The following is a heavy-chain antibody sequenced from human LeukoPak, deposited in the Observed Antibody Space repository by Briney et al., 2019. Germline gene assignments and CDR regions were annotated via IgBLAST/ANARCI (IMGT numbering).Heavy chain of an antibody. J-gene: IGHJ6*03. Sequence: SQTLSLTCAVSGGSISSGGYSWTWIRQPPGKGLECIGHIYYSGTTYYNPSLKSRVTISLDTSKNQFSLRLTSVTAADTAVYYCARGSSSWLDYYVDVWAKGTTVTVSS. V-gene: IGHV4-30-4*07. CDR3: ARGSSSWLDYYVDV. CDR2: IYYSGTT. D-gene: IGHD6-13*01. CDR1: GGSISSGGYS.